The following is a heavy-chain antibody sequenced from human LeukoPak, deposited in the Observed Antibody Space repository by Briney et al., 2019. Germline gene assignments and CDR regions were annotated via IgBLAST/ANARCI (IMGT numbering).Heavy chain of an antibody. CDR3: ARSGDSHVYYFDY. V-gene: IGHV4-59*08. J-gene: IGHJ4*02. CDR1: GGSISTYH. Sequence: PSETLSLTCSVSGGSISTYHWNWIRQPPGKGLEWIGYKTYSGITNYNPSLKSRITISIGTSKNQFSLKLSSVTAADTAVYYCARSGDSHVYYFDYWGQGTPVTVSS. D-gene: IGHD1-26*01. CDR2: KTYSGIT.